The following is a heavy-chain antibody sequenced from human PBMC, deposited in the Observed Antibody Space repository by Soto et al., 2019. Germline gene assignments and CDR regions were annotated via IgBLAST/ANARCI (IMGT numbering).Heavy chain of an antibody. CDR1: ESTLSSHW. CDR3: AIGLEVWGRPRVI. Sequence: EVQLVESGGGLVQPEGSLRLSCTASESTLSSHWMHWVRQAPGKGLVWVSRINSDGSSTTYEDSVKGRFTISRDNAKNTMYLQMNSLRVEDTAVYYCAIGLEVWGRPRVIWGQGTLFTVSS. J-gene: IGHJ3*02. CDR2: INSDGSST. D-gene: IGHD2-8*02. V-gene: IGHV3-74*03.